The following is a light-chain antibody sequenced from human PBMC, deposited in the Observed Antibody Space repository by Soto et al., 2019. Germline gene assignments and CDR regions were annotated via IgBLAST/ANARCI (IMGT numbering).Light chain of an antibody. Sequence: EIVMTQSPATLSVSPGERATLSCRASQSVRSNLAWYQQKPGQAPSLLIYGASTRATGVPARFSGSGSGTEFTLSISSLQSEDSAVYYCQQFTQWPYTFGQGTKVEIK. CDR2: GAS. J-gene: IGKJ2*01. CDR1: QSVRSN. V-gene: IGKV3-15*01. CDR3: QQFTQWPYT.